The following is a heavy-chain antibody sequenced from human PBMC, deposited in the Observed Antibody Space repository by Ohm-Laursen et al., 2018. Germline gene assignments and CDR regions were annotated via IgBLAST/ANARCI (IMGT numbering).Heavy chain of an antibody. Sequence: SLRLSCSASGFTFSNYCMSWVRQAPGQGLEWVANIKQDGSEKYYADSVKGRFTISRDNSRNTLDLQMNSLRAEDTAVYYCAKDRRPNWKALDYWGQGTLVTVSS. CDR3: AKDRRPNWKALDY. V-gene: IGHV3-7*01. D-gene: IGHD1-20*01. J-gene: IGHJ4*02. CDR1: GFTFSNYC. CDR2: IKQDGSEK.